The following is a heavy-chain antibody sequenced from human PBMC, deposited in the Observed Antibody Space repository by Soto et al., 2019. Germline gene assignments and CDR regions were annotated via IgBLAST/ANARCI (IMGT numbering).Heavy chain of an antibody. CDR2: IYYRGST. Sequence: SETLYTICTGPGSSISKGDYYWSWPRQPPGRGVECIQYIYYRGSTYYNPSLKSRVTISVDTSKNQFSLKLSSVTAADTAVYYCARVRYDFWSGYTAVDYWGQGTLVTVSS. CDR1: GSSISKGDYY. CDR3: ARVRYDFWSGYTAVDY. J-gene: IGHJ4*02. V-gene: IGHV4-30-4*01. D-gene: IGHD3-3*01.